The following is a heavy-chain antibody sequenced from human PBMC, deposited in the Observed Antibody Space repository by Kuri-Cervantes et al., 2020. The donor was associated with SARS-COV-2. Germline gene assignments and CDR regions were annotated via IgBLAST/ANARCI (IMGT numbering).Heavy chain of an antibody. D-gene: IGHD4-23*01. V-gene: IGHV1-69*01. CDR3: AREADGGNLLDAFDI. J-gene: IGHJ3*02. CDR1: GYTFTSYG. CDR2: IIPIFGTA. Sequence: GGSLRLSCKASGYTFTSYGISWVRQAPGQGLEWMGGIIPIFGTANYAQKFQGRVTITADESTGTAYMELSSLRSEDTAVYYCAREADGGNLLDAFDIWGQGTMVTVSS.